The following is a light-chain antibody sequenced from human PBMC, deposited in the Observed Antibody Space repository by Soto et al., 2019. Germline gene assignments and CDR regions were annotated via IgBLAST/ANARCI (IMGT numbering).Light chain of an antibody. CDR3: NSFTTTNTYV. Sequence: QSALTQPASVSGSPGQSITISCTGASSDVGGFDHVSWYQQHPGKVPRLLIYDVSSRPSGVSDRFSGSNSGNTASLTISGLQAEDEADYYCNSFTTTNTYVFGTGTKLTVL. J-gene: IGLJ1*01. CDR1: SSDVGGFDH. V-gene: IGLV2-14*03. CDR2: DVS.